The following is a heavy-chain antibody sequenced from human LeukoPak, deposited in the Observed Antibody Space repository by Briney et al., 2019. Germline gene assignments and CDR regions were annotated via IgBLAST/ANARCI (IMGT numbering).Heavy chain of an antibody. CDR3: ARGTGSTPYTYYMDF. V-gene: IGHV4-59*01. CDR2: VYYTGST. CDR1: SGSISLYY. J-gene: IGHJ6*03. Sequence: PSETLSLTCTVSSGSISLYYWTWIRQPPGKGLEWIGYVYYTGSTNHNPSLKSRVTISVDTSKNQFSLKLTSVTAADTAVYFCARGTGSTPYTYYMDFWGKGTTVTVSS. D-gene: IGHD1-1*01.